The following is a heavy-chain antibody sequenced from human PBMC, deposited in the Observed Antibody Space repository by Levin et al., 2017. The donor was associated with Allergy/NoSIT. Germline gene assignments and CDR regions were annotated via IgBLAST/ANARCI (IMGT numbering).Heavy chain of an antibody. CDR1: GFTFSSYS. J-gene: IGHJ6*02. V-gene: IGHV3-48*02. CDR3: AREVGGLLGYCSGGSCPTYYYGMDV. CDR2: ISSSSSTI. D-gene: IGHD2-15*01. Sequence: PGGSLRLSCAASGFTFSSYSMNWVRQAPGKGLEWVSYISSSSSTIYYADSVKGRFTISRDNAKNSLYLQMNSLRDEDTAVYYCAREVGGLLGYCSGGSCPTYYYGMDVWGQGTTVTVSS.